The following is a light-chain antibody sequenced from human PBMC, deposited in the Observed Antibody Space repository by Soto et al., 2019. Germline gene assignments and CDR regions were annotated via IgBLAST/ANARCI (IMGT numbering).Light chain of an antibody. Sequence: EIVLTQSPGTLSLSPGERVTLSCRARQSVGTSWLAWYQQKPGQSPRLLIYSTSSRATGIPDRYSGSGSETDFALTISRVEPEDSAVSCCQQYASSQWTCGQGTKVEIK. CDR1: QSVGTSW. CDR3: QQYASSQWT. V-gene: IGKV3-20*01. CDR2: STS. J-gene: IGKJ1*01.